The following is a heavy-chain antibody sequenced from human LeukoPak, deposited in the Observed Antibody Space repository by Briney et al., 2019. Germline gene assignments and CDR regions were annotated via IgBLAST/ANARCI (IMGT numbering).Heavy chain of an antibody. J-gene: IGHJ4*02. D-gene: IGHD2-2*01. CDR1: GFTFSSYE. CDR2: INTGGSTI. V-gene: IGHV3-48*03. Sequence: HAGGSLRLSCTASGFTFSSYEMNWVRQAPGKGLEWLSYINTGGSTILYTDSLKGRFTISRDNAKKLLYPQMNSLSSEDTAIYYCARRYCSSSSCLLDYWGQGTLVTVSS. CDR3: ARRYCSSSSCLLDY.